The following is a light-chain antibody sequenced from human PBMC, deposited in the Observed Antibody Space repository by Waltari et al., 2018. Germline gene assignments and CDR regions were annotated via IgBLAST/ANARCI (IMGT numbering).Light chain of an antibody. CDR1: SFNIGSHS. CDR3: ATWDDSLGGLWV. J-gene: IGLJ3*02. CDR2: GNN. V-gene: IGLV1-47*01. Sequence: QSVLPQPPSASGTPGQRFPISCPGSSFNIGSHSVLWYQQLPGTAPKLLMYGNNPRPSGVPDRFSGSKSGTSASLAISGLRSEDEAIYYCATWDDSLGGLWVFGGGTKVTVL.